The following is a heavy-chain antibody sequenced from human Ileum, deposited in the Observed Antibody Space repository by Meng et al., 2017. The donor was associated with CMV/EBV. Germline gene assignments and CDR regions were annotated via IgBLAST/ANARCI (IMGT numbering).Heavy chain of an antibody. V-gene: IGHV1-2*02. Sequence: ASVTVSCKASGYTLSDNSIHWVRQAPGHGPEWMGWISPKTGGTDYAPKFHGRVTVTRDTVTNTVYMELSRLTSDDTATYYCARDRGYCSISTCCSIGGNDYWGQGTLVTVSS. CDR1: GYTLSDNS. J-gene: IGHJ4*02. CDR2: ISPKTGGT. D-gene: IGHD2-2*01. CDR3: ARDRGYCSISTCCSIGGNDY.